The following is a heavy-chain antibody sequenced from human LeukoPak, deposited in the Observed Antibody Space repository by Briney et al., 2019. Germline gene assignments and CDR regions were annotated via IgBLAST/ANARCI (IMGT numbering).Heavy chain of an antibody. CDR3: ARQIGYCISTSCPDAFDI. CDR2: INSDGSST. V-gene: IGHV3-74*01. J-gene: IGHJ3*02. CDR1: GFTFSSYW. D-gene: IGHD2-2*01. Sequence: GGSLRLSCAASGFTFSSYWMHWVRQAPGKGLVWVSRINSDGSSTGYADSVKGRFTISRDNAKNTLYLQMNSLRADDTAGYYCARQIGYCISTSCPDAFDIWGQGTMVTVSS.